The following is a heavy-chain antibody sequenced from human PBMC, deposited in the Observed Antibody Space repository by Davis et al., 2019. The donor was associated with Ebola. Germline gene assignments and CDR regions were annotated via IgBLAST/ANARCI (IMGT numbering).Heavy chain of an antibody. CDR1: AYTFTSYG. CDR2: ISAYNGNT. J-gene: IGHJ4*02. Sequence: AASVKVSCKASAYTFTSYGISWVRQAPGQGLEWMGWISAYNGNTNYAQKLQGRVTMTTDTSTSTAYMELRSLRSDDTAVYYCARVFSMIVVAYPDYWGQGTLVTVSS. D-gene: IGHD3-22*01. CDR3: ARVFSMIVVAYPDY. V-gene: IGHV1-18*01.